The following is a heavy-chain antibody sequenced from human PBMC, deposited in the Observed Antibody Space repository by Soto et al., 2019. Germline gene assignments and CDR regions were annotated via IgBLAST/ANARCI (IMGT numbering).Heavy chain of an antibody. D-gene: IGHD6-19*01. Sequence: HPGGSLRLSCAASGFTFSSYAMSWVRQAPGKGLEWVSAISGSGGSTYYADSVKGRFTISRDNSKNTLYLQMNSLRAEDTAVYYCAKDDPGIFEIAVAPNDAFDIWGQGTMVTVSS. CDR1: GFTFSSYA. CDR2: ISGSGGST. J-gene: IGHJ3*02. V-gene: IGHV3-23*01. CDR3: AKDDPGIFEIAVAPNDAFDI.